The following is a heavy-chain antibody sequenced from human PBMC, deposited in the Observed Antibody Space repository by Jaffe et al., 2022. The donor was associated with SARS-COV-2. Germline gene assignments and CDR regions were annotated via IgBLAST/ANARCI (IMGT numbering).Heavy chain of an antibody. D-gene: IGHD3-3*01. J-gene: IGHJ6*02. V-gene: IGHV6-1*01. Sequence: QVQLQQSGPGLVKPSQTLSLTCAISGDSVSSNSAAWNWIRQSPSRGLEWLGRTYYRSKWYNDYAVSVKSRITINPDTSKNQFSLQLNSVTPEDTAVYYCARGGDLRFLEWLFPDYGMDVWGQGTTVTVSS. CDR2: TYYRSKWYN. CDR3: ARGGDLRFLEWLFPDYGMDV. CDR1: GDSVSSNSAA.